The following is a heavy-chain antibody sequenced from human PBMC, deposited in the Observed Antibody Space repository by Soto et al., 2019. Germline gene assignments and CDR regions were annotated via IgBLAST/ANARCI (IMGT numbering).Heavy chain of an antibody. V-gene: IGHV1-2*02. D-gene: IGHD6-13*01. J-gene: IGHJ4*02. CDR2: INPKSGVT. CDR3: ARGPKQTPRHSNSWFVPDY. CDR1: GYPFPDYY. Sequence: QLHLVQSGAEVKKPGASVRVSCKASGYPFPDYYIHWVRQAPGQGLEWMGWINPKSGVTNSAQKFQGRSTMTRDTSITTAYLELSSLRSDDTAVYYCARGPKQTPRHSNSWFVPDYWGQGSLVTVSS.